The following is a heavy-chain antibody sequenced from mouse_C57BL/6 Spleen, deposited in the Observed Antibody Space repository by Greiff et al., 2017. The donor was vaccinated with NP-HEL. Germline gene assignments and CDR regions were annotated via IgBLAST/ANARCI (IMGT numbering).Heavy chain of an antibody. V-gene: IGHV1-39*01. CDR3: ASEGMITTEAWFAY. CDR2: INPNYGTT. CDR1: GYSFTDYN. D-gene: IGHD2-4*01. Sequence: EVQLQQSGPELVKPGASVKISCKASGYSFTDYNMNWVKQSNGKSLEWIGVINPNYGTTSYNQKFKGKATLTVDQSSSTAYMQLNSLTSEDSAVYYCASEGMITTEAWFAYWGQGTLVTVSA. J-gene: IGHJ3*01.